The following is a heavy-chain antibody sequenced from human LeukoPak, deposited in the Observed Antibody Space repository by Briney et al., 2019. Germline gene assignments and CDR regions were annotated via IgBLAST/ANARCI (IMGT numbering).Heavy chain of an antibody. CDR3: AKGAYDYIEVAYFDS. J-gene: IGHJ4*02. CDR1: GFTSTNYA. D-gene: IGHD5-12*01. CDR2: LIGSSGST. Sequence: GGSLRLSCAASGFTSTNYAMNWVRQAPGKGLEWVSVLIGSSGSTDYADSVKGRFTISRDISKNTLFLQMNSLRAEDTAIYYCAKGAYDYIEVAYFDSWGQGTLVTVSS. V-gene: IGHV3-23*01.